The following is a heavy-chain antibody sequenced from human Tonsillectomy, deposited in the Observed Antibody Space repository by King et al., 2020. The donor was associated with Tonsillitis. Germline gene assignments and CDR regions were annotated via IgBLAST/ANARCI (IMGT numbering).Heavy chain of an antibody. CDR1: GGSVSSYY. V-gene: IGHV4-59*02. CDR3: AREGVVNFRWFDP. Sequence: VQLQASGPGQVKPSATLSLTCYVAGGSVSSYYWNWIRQPPGKGLEWIGYVHHSGSTNYNPSLKSRVTISVDTSKNHFSLKLTSVTAADTAVYYCAREGVVNFRWFDPWGQGTLVTVSS. D-gene: IGHD3-3*01. CDR2: VHHSGST. J-gene: IGHJ5*02.